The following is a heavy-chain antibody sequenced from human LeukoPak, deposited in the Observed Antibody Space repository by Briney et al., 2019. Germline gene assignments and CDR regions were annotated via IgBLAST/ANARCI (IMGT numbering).Heavy chain of an antibody. V-gene: IGHV3-48*01. CDR2: ISSSSSTI. CDR3: ARKTVTTDY. Sequence: GGSLRLSCAASGFTFSSYSMNWVRQAPGKGLEWVSYISSSSSTIYDADSVKGRFTISRDNAKNSLYLQMSSLRAEDTAVYYCARKTVTTDYWGQGTLVTVSS. D-gene: IGHD4-17*01. CDR1: GFTFSSYS. J-gene: IGHJ4*02.